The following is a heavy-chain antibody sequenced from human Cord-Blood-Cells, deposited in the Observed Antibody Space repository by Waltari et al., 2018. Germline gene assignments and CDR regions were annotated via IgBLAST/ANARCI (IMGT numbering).Heavy chain of an antibody. CDR1: GGSSSGYY. J-gene: IGHJ4*02. V-gene: IGHV4-34*01. Sequence: QVQLQQWGAGLLKPSETLSLTCAVYGGSSSGYYWSWIRQPPGKGLEWIGEINHSGSTNYNPSLKSRVTISVDTSKNQFSLKLSSVTAADTAVYYCARGWGPDCSGGSCFDAVFDYWGQGTLVTVSS. CDR3: ARGWGPDCSGGSCFDAVFDY. CDR2: INHSGST. D-gene: IGHD2-15*01.